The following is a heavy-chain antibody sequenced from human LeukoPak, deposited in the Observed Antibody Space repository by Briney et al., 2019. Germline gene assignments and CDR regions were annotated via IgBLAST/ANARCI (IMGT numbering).Heavy chain of an antibody. D-gene: IGHD3-10*01. CDR1: GGSISSYY. CDR2: INYSGST. Sequence: SETLSLTCTVSGGSISSYYWNWIRQPPGKGLEWIGYINYSGSTNYNPSLKSRVTISVDTSKNQFSLKLSSVTAADTAVYYCARGRITMVRGVIITKPDYYYYYMDVWGKGTTVTISS. CDR3: ARGRITMVRGVIITKPDYYYYYMDV. J-gene: IGHJ6*03. V-gene: IGHV4-59*01.